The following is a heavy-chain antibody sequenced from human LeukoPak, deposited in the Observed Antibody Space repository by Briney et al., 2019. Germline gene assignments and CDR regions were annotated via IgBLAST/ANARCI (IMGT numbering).Heavy chain of an antibody. J-gene: IGHJ4*02. Sequence: PSETLSLTCTVSGGSISSGGYYWGWVRQHPGRGLEWIGYIYYSGSTYYNPSLKSRVTKSVDTSKNQFSLKLSSVTAADTAVYYCARDLEGSLDYWGQGTLVTVSS. CDR2: IYYSGST. D-gene: IGHD3-3*01. CDR3: ARDLEGSLDY. CDR1: GGSISSGGYY. V-gene: IGHV4-31*03.